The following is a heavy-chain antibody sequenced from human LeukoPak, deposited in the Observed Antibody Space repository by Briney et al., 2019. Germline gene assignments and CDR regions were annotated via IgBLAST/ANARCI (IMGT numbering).Heavy chain of an antibody. CDR3: SRSTVSLVD. J-gene: IGHJ4*02. Sequence: PGGSLRLSCAASGFMFSSYWMHWVRQAPGKGLVWVSRINSDGSSTNYADSVKGRFTISRDNAKNTLYLQMNSLRVDDTAVYYCSRSTVSLVDWGQGTLVTVSS. V-gene: IGHV3-74*01. CDR1: GFMFSSYW. D-gene: IGHD4-17*01. CDR2: INSDGSST.